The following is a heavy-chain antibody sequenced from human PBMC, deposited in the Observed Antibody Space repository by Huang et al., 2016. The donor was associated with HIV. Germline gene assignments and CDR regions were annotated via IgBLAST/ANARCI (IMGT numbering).Heavy chain of an antibody. Sequence: EVQLVQSGAEVKKPGESLKISCKVSGYSFSNYWIGWVRQMPGKGLEWMVIIYPADSDTTYSPSFQGQVTISVDKSTSTAYLQWSSLKASDTAIYYCARRGYSHDYGFEYWGQGTLVSVSS. CDR3: ARRGYSHDYGFEY. CDR2: IYPADSDT. V-gene: IGHV5-51*03. D-gene: IGHD5-18*01. J-gene: IGHJ4*02. CDR1: GYSFSNYW.